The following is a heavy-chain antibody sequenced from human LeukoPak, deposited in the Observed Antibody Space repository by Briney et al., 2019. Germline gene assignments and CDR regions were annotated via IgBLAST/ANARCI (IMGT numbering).Heavy chain of an antibody. D-gene: IGHD3-16*02. CDR2: IYYSGST. CDR1: GGSISSYY. CDR3: ARALNLYYYYYMDV. J-gene: IGHJ6*03. Sequence: PSETLSLTCTVSGGSISSYYWSWIRQSPGKGLEWIGYIYYSGSTYSNPSLKRRFTISVDTSKNQFSLKLSSVTAADTAVYYCARALNLYYYYYMDVWGKGPTVTVSS. V-gene: IGHV4-59*12.